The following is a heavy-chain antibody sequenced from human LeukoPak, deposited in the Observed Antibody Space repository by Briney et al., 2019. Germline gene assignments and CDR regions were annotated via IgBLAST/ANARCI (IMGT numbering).Heavy chain of an antibody. CDR1: GGSISSSSYY. J-gene: IGHJ2*01. V-gene: IGHV4-39*07. Sequence: SETLSLTCTVSGGSISSSSYYWGWIRQPPGKGLEWIGSIYYSGSTYYNPSLKSRVTISVDTSKNQFSLKLSSVTAADTAVYYCAREGDGDYGGPFDLWGRGTLVTVSS. CDR2: IYYSGST. D-gene: IGHD4-17*01. CDR3: AREGDGDYGGPFDL.